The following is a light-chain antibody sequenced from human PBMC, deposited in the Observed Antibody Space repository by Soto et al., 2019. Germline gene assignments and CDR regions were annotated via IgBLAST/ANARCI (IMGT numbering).Light chain of an antibody. Sequence: DIVLTQSPGTLSLSPGERATLSCRASQSVSSTSLAWYQQKPGQAPRLIIYGTSTRATGIPDRFSGSGSGTDFTLTISRLEPEDFAVYYCQQYGSSLFTFGPGTKVDIK. J-gene: IGKJ3*01. CDR1: QSVSSTS. CDR2: GTS. CDR3: QQYGSSLFT. V-gene: IGKV3-20*01.